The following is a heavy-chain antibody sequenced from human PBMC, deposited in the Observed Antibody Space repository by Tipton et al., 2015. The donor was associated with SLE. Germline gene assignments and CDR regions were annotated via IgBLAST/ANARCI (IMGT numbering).Heavy chain of an antibody. CDR2: IYPDDSDT. Sequence: QLVQSGAEVKKPGESLKISCKASGYTFANQWIGWVRQMPGKGLEWMGSIYPDDSDTRYSPSFQGQVTISADKSINTAYLQWTNLKASDTAMHYCARRPSGYFPFETWGQGTLVTVSS. D-gene: IGHD5-12*01. V-gene: IGHV5-51*03. J-gene: IGHJ5*02. CDR1: GYTFANQW. CDR3: ARRPSGYFPFET.